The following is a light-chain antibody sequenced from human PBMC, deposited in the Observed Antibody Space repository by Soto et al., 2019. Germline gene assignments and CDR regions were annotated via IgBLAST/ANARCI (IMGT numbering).Light chain of an antibody. CDR1: SSDVGDYNY. Sequence: QSVLTQPASVSGSPGQSLTISCTGTSSDVGDYNYVSWYQQHPGKAPKLMIYDVSNRPSGVSNRFSGSKSGSTASLTISGLQAEDEADYYCSSYTSSTTRVFGTGTKVTVL. V-gene: IGLV2-14*01. CDR3: SSYTSSTTRV. CDR2: DVS. J-gene: IGLJ1*01.